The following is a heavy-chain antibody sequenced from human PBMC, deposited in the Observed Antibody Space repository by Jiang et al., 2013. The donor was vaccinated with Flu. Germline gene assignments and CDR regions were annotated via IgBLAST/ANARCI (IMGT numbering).Heavy chain of an antibody. Sequence: GAEVKKPGESLRISCKGSGYSFTSYWISWVRQMPGKGLEWMGRIDPSDSYTNYSPSFQGHVTISADKSISTAYLQWSSLKASDTAMYYCATGLRGVSYYYYYGMDVWGQGTTVTVSS. D-gene: IGHD3-10*01. J-gene: IGHJ6*02. CDR2: IDPSDSYT. V-gene: IGHV5-10-1*01. CDR3: ATGLRGVSYYYYYGMDV. CDR1: GYSFTSYW.